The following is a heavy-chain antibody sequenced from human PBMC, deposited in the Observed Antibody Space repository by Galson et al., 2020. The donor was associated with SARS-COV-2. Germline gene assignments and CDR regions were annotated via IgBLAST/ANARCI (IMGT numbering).Heavy chain of an antibody. CDR2: IYYSGST. J-gene: IGHJ3*02. D-gene: IGHD3-3*01. CDR1: GDSISRSTYY. V-gene: IGHV4-39*01. Sequence: SETLSLTCTVSGDSISRSTYYWGWIRQPPGKGLEWIGSIYYSGSTYYNQSLKSRVTLSVDTSNNQFSLKLISVTAADTAVFYCARHLPRTNSYFWSGYHRAACDIWGQGTMVSVSS. CDR3: ARHLPRTNSYFWSGYHRAACDI.